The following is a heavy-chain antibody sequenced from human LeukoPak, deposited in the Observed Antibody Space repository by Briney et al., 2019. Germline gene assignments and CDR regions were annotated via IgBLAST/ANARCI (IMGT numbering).Heavy chain of an antibody. CDR2: ISTVSTYT. V-gene: IGHV3-21*01. Sequence: GGSLRLSCAASGFTVSDYSMYWVRQAPGKGLEWVSSISTVSTYTNYADSVKGRFSISRDNAKGLLYLQMSNLRDEDTGVYYCARDASGYVHYYDMDVWGKGTTVTVSS. J-gene: IGHJ6*04. CDR3: ARDASGYVHYYDMDV. D-gene: IGHD5-12*01. CDR1: GFTVSDYS.